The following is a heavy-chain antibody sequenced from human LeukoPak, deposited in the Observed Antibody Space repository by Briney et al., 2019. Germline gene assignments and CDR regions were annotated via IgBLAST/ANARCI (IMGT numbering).Heavy chain of an antibody. CDR1: GFTFGDYA. D-gene: IGHD2-15*01. J-gene: IGHJ4*02. V-gene: IGHV3-49*04. Sequence: GGSRRLYCTASGFTFGDYAMSWVRQAPGKGLEWVGFIRSKAYGGTIEYAASVKGRFTISRDDSKSIAYLQMNSLKTEDTALYYCTRDPYCRSSSCYWGIDYWGQGTLVTVSS. CDR3: TRDPYCRSSSCYWGIDY. CDR2: IRSKAYGGTI.